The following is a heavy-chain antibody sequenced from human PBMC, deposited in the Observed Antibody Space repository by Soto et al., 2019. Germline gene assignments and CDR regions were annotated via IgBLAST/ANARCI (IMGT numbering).Heavy chain of an antibody. D-gene: IGHD5-12*01. CDR1: GYTFINYY. CDR3: ASGLFEYSGYGLDAFDI. CDR2: INPSGVST. J-gene: IGHJ3*02. Sequence: ASVKVSCKASGYTFINYYMHWVRQAPGQGLEWMGIINPSGVSTRYAQKFQGRVTMTRDTSTRTVYMELSSLSSEDTAVYYCASGLFEYSGYGLDAFDIWGQGAMVTVSS. V-gene: IGHV1-46*03.